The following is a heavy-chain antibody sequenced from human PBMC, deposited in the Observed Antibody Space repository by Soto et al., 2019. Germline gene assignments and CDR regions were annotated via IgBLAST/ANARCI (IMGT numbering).Heavy chain of an antibody. J-gene: IGHJ6*02. CDR1: GFTFSNAW. D-gene: IGHD2-2*01. Sequence: GGSLRLSXAASGFTFSNAWMSWVRQAPGKGLEWVGRIKSKTDGGTTDYAAPVKGRFTISRDDSKNTLYLQMNSLKTEDTAVYYCTTDRLVPAAIDFVPGYYYYGMDVWGQGTTVTVS. CDR2: IKSKTDGGTT. V-gene: IGHV3-15*01. CDR3: TTDRLVPAAIDFVPGYYYYGMDV.